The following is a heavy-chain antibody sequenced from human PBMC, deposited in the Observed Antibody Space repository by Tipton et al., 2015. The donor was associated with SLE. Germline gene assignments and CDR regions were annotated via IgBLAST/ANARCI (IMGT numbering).Heavy chain of an antibody. D-gene: IGHD3-3*01. CDR2: IKQDGSVK. CDR1: GFTFSTYW. J-gene: IGHJ5*02. V-gene: IGHV3-7*01. Sequence: SLRLSCAASGFTFSTYWMSWVRQAPGKGLEWVANIKQDGSVKQYVGSVKSRFTISRDNARKALFLQMNSLRAEDTAVYYCARDPDYDLLSGQGFDPWGQGTLVTVSS. CDR3: ARDPDYDLLSGQGFDP.